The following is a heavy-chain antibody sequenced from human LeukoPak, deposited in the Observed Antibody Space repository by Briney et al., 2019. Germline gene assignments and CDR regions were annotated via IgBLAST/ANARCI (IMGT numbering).Heavy chain of an antibody. V-gene: IGHV1-2*02. CDR1: GYTFTNYY. CDR3: ARTFALSFDY. CDR2: INPDSGDT. Sequence: GASVKVSCKASGYTFTNYYIHWVRQAPGQGLEWMGWINPDSGDTNYAQKFQGRVTMTRDTTISTGYMGLTRLTSDDPGVYYCARTFALSFDYWGQGAPVTVSS. D-gene: IGHD2-21*01. J-gene: IGHJ4*02.